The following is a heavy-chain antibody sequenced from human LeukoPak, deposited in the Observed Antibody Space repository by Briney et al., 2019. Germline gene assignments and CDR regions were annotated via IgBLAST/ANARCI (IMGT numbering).Heavy chain of an antibody. CDR3: LRVGDHFHCYFDL. CDR1: GFSFHDYG. Sequence: PGGSLRLSCKDSGFSFHDYGMSWVRQVPGKGLEWISILYSCSDTYYANCVNGGCTISSHSTKNIQFLLMNDLRAEDTADCYCLRVGDHFHCYFDLWGRGTLVTVSS. D-gene: IGHD3-3*02. J-gene: IGHJ2*01. CDR2: ILYSCSDT. V-gene: IGHV3-23*03.